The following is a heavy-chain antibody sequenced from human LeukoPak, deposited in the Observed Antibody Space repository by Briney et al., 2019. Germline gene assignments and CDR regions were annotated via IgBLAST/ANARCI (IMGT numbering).Heavy chain of an antibody. CDR3: AMMPRSVPYSDTSSYFDL. J-gene: IGHJ4*02. CDR2: INQSGST. Sequence: SETLSLTCAAYGVSFISYYWSRIRQPPGKGLEGIGAINQSGSTKYNPSLKSRVAVSADTSKNQFSLKLSSVTAADTAVYYCAMMPRSVPYSDTSSYFDLWGQGTLVTVSS. CDR1: GVSFISYY. V-gene: IGHV4-34*01. D-gene: IGHD3-22*01.